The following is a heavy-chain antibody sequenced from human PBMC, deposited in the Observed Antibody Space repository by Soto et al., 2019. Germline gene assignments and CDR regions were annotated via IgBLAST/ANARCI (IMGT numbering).Heavy chain of an antibody. J-gene: IGHJ3*02. CDR2: IYQTGYT. Sequence: ASETLSLTCTVSGGPISAFFWNWIRQSPGKGLEWSGRIYQTGYTRYNPSLQSRVTMSVDPSKHQFSLQVRSVTAADTAVYYCARSPSTSSIGSFDIWGQGRMVTVSS. CDR1: GGPISAFF. V-gene: IGHV4-4*07. CDR3: ARSPSTSSIGSFDI. D-gene: IGHD6-6*01.